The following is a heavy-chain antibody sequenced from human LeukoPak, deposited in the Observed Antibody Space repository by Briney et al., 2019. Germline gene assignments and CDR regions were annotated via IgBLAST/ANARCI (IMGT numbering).Heavy chain of an antibody. CDR3: ARVRLGGWYFGY. Sequence: KSSETLSLTCNVSGGSISSYYWSWIRQPPGKGLEWIGYIYYSGSTNYNPSLKSRVTISVDTSKNQFSLKLSSVTAADTAVYYCARVRLGGWYFGYWGQGTLVTVSS. D-gene: IGHD3-16*01. V-gene: IGHV4-59*01. J-gene: IGHJ4*02. CDR1: GGSISSYY. CDR2: IYYSGST.